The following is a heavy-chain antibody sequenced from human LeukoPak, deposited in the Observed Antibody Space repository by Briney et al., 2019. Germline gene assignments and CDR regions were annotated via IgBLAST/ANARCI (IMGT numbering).Heavy chain of an antibody. CDR3: ARDRGYPRDGQAHYYFDY. D-gene: IGHD3-10*01. CDR1: GYTFTSYY. J-gene: IGHJ4*02. CDR2: INPSGGST. Sequence: GASVKVSCKASGYTFTSYYMHWVRQAPGQGLEWMGIINPSGGSTSYAQKFQGRVTMTRDTSTSTVYMELSSLRSEDTAVYYCARDRGYPRDGQAHYYFDYWGQGTLVTVSS. V-gene: IGHV1-46*01.